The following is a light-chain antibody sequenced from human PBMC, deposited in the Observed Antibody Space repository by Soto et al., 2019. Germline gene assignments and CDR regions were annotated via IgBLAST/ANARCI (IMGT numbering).Light chain of an antibody. CDR2: DVT. V-gene: IGLV2-14*01. CDR3: SSFTSSNTPVV. Sequence: QSVLTQPASVSGSPGQSITISCTGTSSDVGRYDYISWYQQHPGKAPKLMIYDVTNRPSGIPNRFSGSKSGNTASLTISGLQAEDEADYSCSSFTSSNTPVVFGGGTQLTVL. CDR1: SSDVGRYDY. J-gene: IGLJ2*01.